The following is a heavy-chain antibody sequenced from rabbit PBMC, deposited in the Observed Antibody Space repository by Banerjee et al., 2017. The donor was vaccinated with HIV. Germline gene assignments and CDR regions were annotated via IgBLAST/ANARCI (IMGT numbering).Heavy chain of an antibody. J-gene: IGHJ3*01. D-gene: IGHD6-1*01. V-gene: IGHV1S45*01. Sequence: QEQLVESGGGLVKPGASLTLTCTASGFSFSNKYVMCWVRQAPGKGLEWIACINTSSGNTVYATWAKGRFTISKTSWTTVTLQMTSLTVADTATYFCARDVAGDGYGYLQLWGQGTLVTVS. CDR2: INTSSGNT. CDR3: ARDVAGDGYGYLQL. CDR1: GFSFSNKYV.